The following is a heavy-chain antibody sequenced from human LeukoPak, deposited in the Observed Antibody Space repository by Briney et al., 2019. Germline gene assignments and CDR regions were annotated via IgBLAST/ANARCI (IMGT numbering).Heavy chain of an antibody. CDR3: ARYGTDRSSSWYESDY. J-gene: IGHJ4*02. Sequence: GEALQISCKGSGYRFTSYWIGWVRQMPGKGLEWMGIIYHGDSDTRYSPSFQGQVTISADKSISTAYLQWSSLKASDTAMYYCARYGTDRSSSWYESDYWGQGTLVTVSS. CDR1: GYRFTSYW. D-gene: IGHD6-13*01. CDR2: IYHGDSDT. V-gene: IGHV5-51*01.